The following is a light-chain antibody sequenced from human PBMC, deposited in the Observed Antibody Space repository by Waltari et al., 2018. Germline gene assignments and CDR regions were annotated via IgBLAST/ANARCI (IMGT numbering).Light chain of an antibody. CDR3: QHYLRLPVT. CDR2: GAS. J-gene: IGKJ1*01. CDR1: QSVTRAF. Sequence: EIVLKQSPGTLSLSPGESATLSCRTSQSVTRAFAWYQQKPGQAPRLLIYGASNRATGIPDRFSGSGSGTDFSLTISSLEPEDFAVYYCQHYLRLPVTFGQGTKVEVK. V-gene: IGKV3-20*01.